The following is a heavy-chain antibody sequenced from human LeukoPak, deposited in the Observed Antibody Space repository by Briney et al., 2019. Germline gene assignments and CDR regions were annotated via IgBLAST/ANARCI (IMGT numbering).Heavy chain of an antibody. J-gene: IGHJ4*02. CDR3: ARDYYGSGSSLGY. CDR2: INPNSGGT. Sequence: LRASVKVSCKASGYTFTGYYMHWVRQAPGQGLEWMGWINPNSGGTNYAQKFQGRVTMTRDTSISTAYMELSRLRSDDTAVYYCARDYYGSGSSLGYWGQGTLVTVSS. V-gene: IGHV1-2*02. D-gene: IGHD3-10*01. CDR1: GYTFTGYY.